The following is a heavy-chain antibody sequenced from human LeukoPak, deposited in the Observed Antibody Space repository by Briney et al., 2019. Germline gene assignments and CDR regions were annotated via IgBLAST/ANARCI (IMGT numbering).Heavy chain of an antibody. CDR3: AKDQAIGRDGYNSLRYYFDY. V-gene: IGHV3-30*18. CDR2: ISYDGSNK. Sequence: PGRSLRLSCAASGFTFSTYGMHWVRQAPGKGLEWVAVISYDGSNKYYADSVKGRSTISRDNSKNTLYSQMNSLRAEDTAVYYCAKDQAIGRDGYNSLRYYFDYWGQGTLVTVSS. J-gene: IGHJ4*02. CDR1: GFTFSTYG. D-gene: IGHD5-24*01.